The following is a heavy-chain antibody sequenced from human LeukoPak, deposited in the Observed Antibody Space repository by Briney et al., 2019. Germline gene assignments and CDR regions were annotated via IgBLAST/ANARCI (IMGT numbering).Heavy chain of an antibody. CDR2: IYPGDSDT. Sequence: GESLKISYKGSGYIFTSYWIAWVRQMPGKGLEWMGTIYPGDSDTTYSPSFQGQVTISADKSLSTAYLQWNSLKASDTAFYYCARLGPLAPNYYYSGMDVWGQGTSVTVSS. CDR3: ARLGPLAPNYYYSGMDV. V-gene: IGHV5-51*01. J-gene: IGHJ6*02. CDR1: GYIFTSYW.